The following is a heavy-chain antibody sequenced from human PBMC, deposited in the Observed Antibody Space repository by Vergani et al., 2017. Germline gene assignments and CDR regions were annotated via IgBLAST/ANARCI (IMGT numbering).Heavy chain of an antibody. V-gene: IGHV4-59*01. J-gene: IGHJ4*02. CDR1: GGSISPYY. Sequence: QVQLQESGPGLVKPSETLSLTCIVSGGSISPYYWSWIRQPPGKGLEWMGYVSFRGDTLYDPSVKGRMTISLNTSSNLFSLYLTSVTAADTAVYYCARSRVYYGAGSPDDWGQGALGTVSS. D-gene: IGHD3-10*01. CDR2: VSFRGDT. CDR3: ARSRVYYGAGSPDD.